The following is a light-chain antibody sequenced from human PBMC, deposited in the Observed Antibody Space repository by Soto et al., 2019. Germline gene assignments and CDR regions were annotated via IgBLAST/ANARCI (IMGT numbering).Light chain of an antibody. J-gene: IGLJ2*01. Sequence: QSVLTQPPSASGSPGQSVTISCTGTSSDVGGYNYVSWYQQYPGKAPKLMIYEVSKRPSGVPDRFSGSKSANTASLTVSGLQAEDEADYYCSSYAGSNSFVVFGGGTKLTVL. V-gene: IGLV2-8*01. CDR2: EVS. CDR1: SSDVGGYNY. CDR3: SSYAGSNSFVV.